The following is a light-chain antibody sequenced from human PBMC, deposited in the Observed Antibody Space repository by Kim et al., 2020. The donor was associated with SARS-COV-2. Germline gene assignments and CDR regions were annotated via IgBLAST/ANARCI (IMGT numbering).Light chain of an antibody. J-gene: IGLJ2*01. CDR3: NSRDSNNDVV. CDR2: GKN. V-gene: IGLV3-19*01. Sequence: VALGQTVRITCQGDSLRTYYATWYQQKPGQAPILLIYGKNNRPSGIPDRFSGSTSGNTASLTITGTQAGDEADYYCNSRDSNNDVVFGGGTKVTVL. CDR1: SLRTYY.